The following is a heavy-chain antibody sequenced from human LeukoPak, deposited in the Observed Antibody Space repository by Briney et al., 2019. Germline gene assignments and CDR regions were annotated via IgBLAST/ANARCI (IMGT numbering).Heavy chain of an antibody. CDR3: ARDDGYIDYYYYGMDV. V-gene: IGHV3-74*01. D-gene: IGHD5-24*01. CDR2: INSDGSST. Sequence: GGSLRLSCAASGFTFSNYWMHWVRQAPGKGLVWVSRINSDGSSTSYADSVKGRFTISRDNAKNTLYLQMNSLRAEDTAVYYCARDDGYIDYYYYGMDVWGQGTTVTVS. CDR1: GFTFSNYW. J-gene: IGHJ6*02.